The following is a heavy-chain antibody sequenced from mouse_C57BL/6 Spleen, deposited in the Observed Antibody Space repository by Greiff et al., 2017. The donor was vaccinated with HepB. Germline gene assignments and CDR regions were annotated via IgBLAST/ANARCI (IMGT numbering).Heavy chain of an antibody. Sequence: EVKLVESEGGLVQPGSSMKLSCTASGFTFSDYYMAWVRQVPEKGLEWVANINYDGSSTYYLDSLKSRFIISRDNAKNILYLQMSSLKSEDTATYYCARDVGLGLDYWGQGTTLTVSS. CDR3: ARDVGLGLDY. J-gene: IGHJ2*01. CDR1: GFTFSDYY. V-gene: IGHV5-16*01. CDR2: INYDGSST.